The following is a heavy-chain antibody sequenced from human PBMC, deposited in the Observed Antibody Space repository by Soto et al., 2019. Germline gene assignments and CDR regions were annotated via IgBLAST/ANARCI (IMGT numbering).Heavy chain of an antibody. D-gene: IGHD6-13*01. Sequence: PGGSLRLSCTASGFTFSSYAMHWVRQAPGKGLEWVAVISYDGSNQYYADSVKGRFNISRDSSKNTLFLQMNSLRAEDTAVYYCAREIAAAGLYGMDVWGQGTTDTGSS. V-gene: IGHV3-30-3*01. CDR2: ISYDGSNQ. CDR1: GFTFSSYA. J-gene: IGHJ6*02. CDR3: AREIAAAGLYGMDV.